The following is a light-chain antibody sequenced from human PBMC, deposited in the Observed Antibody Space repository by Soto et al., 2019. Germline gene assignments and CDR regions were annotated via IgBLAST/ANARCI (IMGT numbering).Light chain of an antibody. CDR2: SND. Sequence: QSVLTQSPSASGTPGQRVSISCSGRTSNIGTNTVSWYQHVPGTAPKLLIYSNDQRPSAVPGRFSGSKSGTSASLAISGLLSEEEADYYCATWDDSLNVVFGGGTKLTVL. J-gene: IGLJ2*01. V-gene: IGLV1-44*01. CDR1: TSNIGTNT. CDR3: ATWDDSLNVV.